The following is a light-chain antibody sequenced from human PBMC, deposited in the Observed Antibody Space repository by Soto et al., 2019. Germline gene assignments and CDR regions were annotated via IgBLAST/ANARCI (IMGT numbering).Light chain of an antibody. CDR1: SSNIGSLYD. CDR3: QSYDSSLRASV. V-gene: IGLV1-40*01. J-gene: IGLJ7*01. Sequence: QSALTQPPSVSGAPGQRVTISCTGSSSNIGSLYDVHWYQQLPGTAPKLLIYDNSNRPSGVPDRFSGSKSGTSASLAITGLQAEDEADYYCQSYDSSLRASVFGGGTQLTV. CDR2: DNS.